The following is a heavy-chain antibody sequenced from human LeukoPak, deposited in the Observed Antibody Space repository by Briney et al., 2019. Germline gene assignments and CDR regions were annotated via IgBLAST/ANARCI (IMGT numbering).Heavy chain of an antibody. Sequence: GGSLRLSCAASGFSVNSYYMSWVRQAPGRGLEWVSALSSGYNTHYADSVNGRFTISRGNSMNTLYLQLNSLRAEDTAVYYCARRYCSTCPTGHAFDLWGQGTMVTVSS. CDR1: GFSVNSYY. D-gene: IGHD2-2*01. CDR3: ARRYCSTCPTGHAFDL. CDR2: LSSGYNT. V-gene: IGHV3-53*01. J-gene: IGHJ3*01.